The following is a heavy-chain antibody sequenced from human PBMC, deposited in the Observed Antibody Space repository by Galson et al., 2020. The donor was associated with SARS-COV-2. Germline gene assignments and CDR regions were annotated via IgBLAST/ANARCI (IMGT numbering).Heavy chain of an antibody. CDR3: ARDSEYYDFIYGMDV. CDR2: ISAYNGNT. V-gene: IGHV1-18*01. CDR1: GYTFTSYG. D-gene: IGHD3-3*01. J-gene: IGHJ6*02. Sequence: GESLKISCKASGYTFTSYGISWVRQAPGQGLEWMGWISAYNGNTNYAQKLQGRVTMTTDTSTSTAYMELRSLRSDDTAVYYCARDSEYYDFIYGMDVWGQGTTVTVSS.